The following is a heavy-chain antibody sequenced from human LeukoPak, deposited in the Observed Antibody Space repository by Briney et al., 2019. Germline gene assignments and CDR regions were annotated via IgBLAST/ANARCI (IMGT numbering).Heavy chain of an antibody. J-gene: IGHJ3*01. D-gene: IGHD6-19*01. Sequence: SLRLPCTASGFTFGDYAMSWFRQAPGTGLEWVCFIRSKGVGGTPEYAASVKGRFTISKDDSKSIAYLQIHSLKTEDTAVYYCTRLYFSGWPGDAFDVWGQGTMVTVSS. CDR3: TRLYFSGWPGDAFDV. CDR1: GFTFGDYA. CDR2: IRSKGVGGTP. V-gene: IGHV3-49*03.